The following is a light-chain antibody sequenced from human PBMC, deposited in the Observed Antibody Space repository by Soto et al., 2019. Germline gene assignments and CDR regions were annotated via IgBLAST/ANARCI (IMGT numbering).Light chain of an antibody. V-gene: IGKV3-15*01. CDR2: GAS. CDR3: QQYNNCPRT. CDR1: QSVSSI. Sequence: EIVMTQSPAPLSVSPGERATLSCRAGQSVSSILAWYQQKPGQAPRLLIYGASTRATGIPARFSGSRSGTEFTLTISSLQSKDFAVYYCQQYNNCPRTFGQGTKVEIK. J-gene: IGKJ1*01.